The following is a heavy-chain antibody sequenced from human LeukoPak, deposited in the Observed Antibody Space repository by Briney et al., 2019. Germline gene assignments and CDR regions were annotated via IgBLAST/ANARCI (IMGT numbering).Heavy chain of an antibody. CDR2: ISSSGSTI. D-gene: IGHD3-10*01. CDR3: ARRMVRGVKVADY. Sequence: RTGGSLRLSCAASGFTFSDYYMSWIRQAPGKGLEWVSYISSSGSTIYYADSVKGRFTISRDNAKNSLYLQMNSLRAEDTAVYYCARRMVRGVKVADYWGQGTLVTVSS. CDR1: GFTFSDYY. V-gene: IGHV3-11*04. J-gene: IGHJ4*02.